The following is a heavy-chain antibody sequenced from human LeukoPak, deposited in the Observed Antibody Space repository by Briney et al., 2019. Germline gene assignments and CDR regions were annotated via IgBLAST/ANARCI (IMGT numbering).Heavy chain of an antibody. CDR3: ASYGSGSYSGFDY. J-gene: IGHJ4*02. D-gene: IGHD3-10*01. CDR1: GGSFSGYY. V-gene: IGHV4-34*01. CDR2: INHSGST. Sequence: SSETLSLTCAVYGGSFSGYYWSWIRQPPGKGLEWTGEINHSGSTSYNPSLKSRVTISVDTSKNQFSLKLSSVTAADTALYYCASYGSGSYSGFDYWGQGTLVTVSS.